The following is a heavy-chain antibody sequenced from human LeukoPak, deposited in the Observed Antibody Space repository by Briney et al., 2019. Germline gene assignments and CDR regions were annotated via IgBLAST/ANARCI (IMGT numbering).Heavy chain of an antibody. D-gene: IGHD5-12*01. Sequence: GASVKVSCKASGYTFTSYGISWVRQAPGQGLEWMGWISAYNGDTNYAQKLQGRVTMTTDTSTSTAYMELRSLRSDDTAVYYCARDLKWLRPNWFDPWGQGTLVPVSS. V-gene: IGHV1-18*01. CDR1: GYTFTSYG. CDR3: ARDLKWLRPNWFDP. CDR2: ISAYNGDT. J-gene: IGHJ5*02.